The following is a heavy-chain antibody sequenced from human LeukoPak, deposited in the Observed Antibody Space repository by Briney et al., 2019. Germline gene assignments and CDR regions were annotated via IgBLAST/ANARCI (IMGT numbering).Heavy chain of an antibody. CDR1: GGSFSGYY. Sequence: SETLSLTCAVYGGSFSGYYWSWIRQPPGKGLEWIGEINHSGSTNYNPSLKSRVTISVDTSKNQFSLKLSSVTAADTAVNYCARVVRYYYGSGSYYGYYYYYGMDVWGQGTTVTVSS. D-gene: IGHD3-10*01. V-gene: IGHV4-34*01. J-gene: IGHJ6*02. CDR2: INHSGST. CDR3: ARVVRYYYGSGSYYGYYYYYGMDV.